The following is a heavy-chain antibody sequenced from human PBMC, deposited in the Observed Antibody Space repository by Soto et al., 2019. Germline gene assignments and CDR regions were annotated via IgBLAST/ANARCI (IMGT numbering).Heavy chain of an antibody. CDR2: ISAHNGNT. CDR1: GYTFTSYG. J-gene: IGHJ4*02. Sequence: QVHLVQSGDEVKKPGASVKGSCKASGYTFTSYGITWVRQAPGQGLEWMGWISAHNGNTDYAQKLQGRVIVTRDTSTSTAYMELRSLRSDDSAVYYCARGRYGDYWGQGALVTVSS. D-gene: IGHD1-1*01. CDR3: ARGRYGDY. V-gene: IGHV1-18*01.